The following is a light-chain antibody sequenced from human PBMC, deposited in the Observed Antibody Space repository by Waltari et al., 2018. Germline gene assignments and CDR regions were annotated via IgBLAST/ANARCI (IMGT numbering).Light chain of an antibody. CDR1: SSDVGAYNY. V-gene: IGLV2-11*01. J-gene: IGLJ2*01. CDR2: EVG. Sequence: QSALTQPRSVSGSPGQSVTISCTGTSSDVGAYNYVSWYQQHPGKAPKHMIYEVGKRPAGVPDRFSCSKSGNTASLTISGLQAEDEADYYCCSHAGSSVVFGGGTKLTVL. CDR3: CSHAGSSVV.